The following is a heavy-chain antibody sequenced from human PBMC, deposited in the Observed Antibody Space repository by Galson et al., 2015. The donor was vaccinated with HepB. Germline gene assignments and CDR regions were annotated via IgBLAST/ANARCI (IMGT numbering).Heavy chain of an antibody. CDR1: GGSISSSSYY. CDR3: ARHNFFAAPNWFDP. CDR2: IYYSGST. J-gene: IGHJ5*02. Sequence: LSLTCTVSGGSISSSSYYWGWIRQPPGKGLEWIGSIYYSGSTYYNPSLKSRVTISVDTSKNQFSLKLSSVTAADTAVYYCARHNFFAAPNWFDPWGQGTLATVSS. D-gene: IGHD2/OR15-2a*01. V-gene: IGHV4-39*01.